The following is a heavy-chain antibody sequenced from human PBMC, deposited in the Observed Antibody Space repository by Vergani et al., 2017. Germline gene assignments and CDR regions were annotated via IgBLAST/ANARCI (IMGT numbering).Heavy chain of an antibody. CDR1: GFSLSTSGMR. J-gene: IGHJ4*02. D-gene: IGHD3-22*01. CDR3: ARMGYYDSSGYSGLYFDY. CDR2: IDWDDDK. V-gene: IGHV2-70*04. Sequence: QVTLKESGPALVNPTQTLTLSCTFSGFSLSTSGMRVSWIRQPPGKALEWLARIDWDDDKFYSTSLKTRPTSSKDTSKNQVVLTMTNMDPVDTATYYCARMGYYDSSGYSGLYFDYWGQGTLVTVSS.